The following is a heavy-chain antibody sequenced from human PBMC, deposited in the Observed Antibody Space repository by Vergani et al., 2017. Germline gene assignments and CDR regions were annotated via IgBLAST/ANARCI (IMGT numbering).Heavy chain of an antibody. CDR3: ARSSGSYWYFDL. CDR1: GGTFSSYG. Sequence: QVQLVQSGAEVKKPGASVKVSCKASGGTFSSYGISWVRQAPGQGLEWMGWISAYNGNTNYAQKLQGRVTMTRDTSTSTVYMELSSLRSEDTAVYYCARSSGSYWYFDLWGRGTLVTVSS. J-gene: IGHJ2*01. D-gene: IGHD1-26*01. CDR2: ISAYNGNT. V-gene: IGHV1-18*01.